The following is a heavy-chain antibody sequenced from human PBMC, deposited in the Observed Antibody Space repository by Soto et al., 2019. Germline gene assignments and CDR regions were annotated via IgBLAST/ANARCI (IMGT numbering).Heavy chain of an antibody. Sequence: SETLSLTCAVYGGSFSGFCWSWIRQPPGKGLEWIGEINHSGSTNYNPSLKSRVTISVDTSKNQFSLKLSSVTAADTAVYYCARAIIVVVPAANYGMDVWGQGTTLTV. D-gene: IGHD2-2*01. J-gene: IGHJ6*02. CDR1: GGSFSGFC. V-gene: IGHV4-34*01. CDR2: INHSGST. CDR3: ARAIIVVVPAANYGMDV.